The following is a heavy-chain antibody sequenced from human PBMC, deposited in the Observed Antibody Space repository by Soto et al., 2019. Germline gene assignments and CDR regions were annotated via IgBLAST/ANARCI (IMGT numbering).Heavy chain of an antibody. CDR3: AREADILNWFDP. J-gene: IGHJ5*02. CDR1: GYTITSNG. D-gene: IGHD3-9*01. CDR2: MNPNSGNT. Sequence: GASVKVSCKACGYTITSNGISWVRQAPGQGLEWMGWMNPNSGNTGYAQKFQGRVTMTRNTSISTASMELSSLRAEDTAVYYCAREADILNWFDPWGQGTLVTVSS. V-gene: IGHV1-8*02.